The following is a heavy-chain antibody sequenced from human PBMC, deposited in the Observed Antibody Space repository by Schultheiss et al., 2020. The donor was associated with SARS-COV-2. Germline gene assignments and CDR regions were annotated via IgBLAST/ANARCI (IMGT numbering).Heavy chain of an antibody. J-gene: IGHJ5*02. V-gene: IGHV4-39*07. CDR2: VSQAGST. CDR1: GGSISSGGYY. Sequence: GSLRLSCTVSGGSISSGGYYWGWIRQTPGKGLEWIGEVSQAGSTKYNPSRKSRFTISVDTSKNQFSLKLSSVTAADTAVYYCAGVGRSYYGSGSPNWFDPWGQGTLVTVSS. CDR3: AGVGRSYYGSGSPNWFDP. D-gene: IGHD3-10*01.